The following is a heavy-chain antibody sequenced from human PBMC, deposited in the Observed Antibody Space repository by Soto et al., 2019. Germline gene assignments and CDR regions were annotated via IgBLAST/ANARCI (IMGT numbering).Heavy chain of an antibody. Sequence: SVKVSCKASGGTFSSYAISWVRQAPGQGLEWMGRIIPIFGTANYAQKFQGRVTITADESTSTAYMELSSLRSEDTAVYYCASRRKTYYYGSGSYSHYYYGMDVWGQGTTVTVYS. J-gene: IGHJ6*02. CDR3: ASRRKTYYYGSGSYSHYYYGMDV. CDR1: GGTFSSYA. CDR2: IIPIFGTA. D-gene: IGHD3-10*01. V-gene: IGHV1-69*13.